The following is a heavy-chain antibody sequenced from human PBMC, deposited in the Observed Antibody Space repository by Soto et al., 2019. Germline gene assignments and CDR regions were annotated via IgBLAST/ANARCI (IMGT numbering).Heavy chain of an antibody. CDR2: ISGSGDST. J-gene: IGHJ4*02. CDR3: AKSVIMWVCDF. V-gene: IGHV3-23*01. Sequence: GSLRLSCAASGFSFSSYAMTWVPQAPGKGLEWVSSISGSGDSTYYADSVKGRFTISRDNSKNTLYLQMNSLRAEDTAVYYCAKSVIMWVCDFWGQGTLVTVSS. CDR1: GFSFSSYA. D-gene: IGHD3-3*01.